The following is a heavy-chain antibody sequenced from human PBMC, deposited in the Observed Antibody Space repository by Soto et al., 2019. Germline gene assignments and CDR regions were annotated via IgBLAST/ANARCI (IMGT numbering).Heavy chain of an antibody. CDR1: GDSFTSYG. Sequence: ASVKVSCEACGDSFTSYGISWVRQAPGQGLEWMGWISAYNGNTNYAQKLQGRVTMTTDTSTSTAYMELRSLRSDATAVYYCARERGIAAAGTLGYWGQGTLVTVSS. V-gene: IGHV1-18*01. D-gene: IGHD6-13*01. CDR2: ISAYNGNT. CDR3: ARERGIAAAGTLGY. J-gene: IGHJ4*02.